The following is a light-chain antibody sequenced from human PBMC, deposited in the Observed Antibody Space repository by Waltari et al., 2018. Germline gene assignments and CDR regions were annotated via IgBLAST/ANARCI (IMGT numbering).Light chain of an antibody. J-gene: IGKJ1*01. Sequence: EIVLTQSPGTLSLSPGERATLSCRASQSVSSSSLAWYQQKPGQAPRVLIHGASNRATGIPYRVSGRWSGKDFTLTNSRLGAEDFSVYYCQQYGSSPWTFGQGTKVEIK. CDR3: QQYGSSPWT. CDR1: QSVSSSS. V-gene: IGKV3-20*01. CDR2: GAS.